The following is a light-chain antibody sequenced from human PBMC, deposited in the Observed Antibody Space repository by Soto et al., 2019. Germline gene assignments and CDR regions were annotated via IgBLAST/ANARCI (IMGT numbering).Light chain of an antibody. Sequence: EILLTQSPGTLSLYPGERATLSCRASQSVSNNYLAWYQQNPGQAPRLLIYGASNRATGIPDRFSGSGSGTDFTLTISRLEPEDFAVYYCPQYGSSGTFGQGTKVDIK. V-gene: IGKV3-20*01. CDR2: GAS. J-gene: IGKJ1*01. CDR3: PQYGSSGT. CDR1: QSVSNNY.